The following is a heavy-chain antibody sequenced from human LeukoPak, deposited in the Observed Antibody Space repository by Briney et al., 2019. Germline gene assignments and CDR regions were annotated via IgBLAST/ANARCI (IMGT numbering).Heavy chain of an antibody. CDR3: ARIYCDGGGCYWFDP. V-gene: IGHV4-4*07. CDR2: INTSGNT. D-gene: IGHD2-15*01. J-gene: IGHJ5*02. CDR1: GVSISSYY. Sequence: SETLSLTCTVSGVSISSYYWSWIRQAAGKGLEWIGRINTSGNTNYNPSLKSRVSLSVDTSKNQFSLELSSVTAADTAVYYCARIYCDGGGCYWFDPWGQGTLVTVSS.